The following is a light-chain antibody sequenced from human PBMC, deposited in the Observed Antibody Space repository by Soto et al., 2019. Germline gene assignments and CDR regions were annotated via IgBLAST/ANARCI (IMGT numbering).Light chain of an antibody. CDR1: SSDVGGYNH. V-gene: IGLV2-11*01. CDR2: DVS. CDR3: CSYAGSYTFVL. J-gene: IGLJ2*01. Sequence: QSALTQPRSVSGSPGQSVTISCTGTSSDVGGYNHVSWYQQHPDKAPQLMIYDVSKRPSGVSDRFSGSKSGNTASLTISGLQAGDEADYYCCSYAGSYTFVLFGGGTKVTVL.